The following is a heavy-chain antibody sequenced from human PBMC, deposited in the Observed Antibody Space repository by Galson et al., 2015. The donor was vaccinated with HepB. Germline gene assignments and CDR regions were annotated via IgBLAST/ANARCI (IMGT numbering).Heavy chain of an antibody. J-gene: IGHJ4*02. V-gene: IGHV3-21*01. CDR2: ISSSSYI. Sequence: SLRLSCAASGFTFSSYSMNWVRQAPGKGLEWVSSISSSSYIYYADSVKGRFTISRDNAKNSLYLQMNSLRAEDTAVYYCAREYDFWSGSLYYFDYWGQGTLVTVSS. D-gene: IGHD3-3*01. CDR3: AREYDFWSGSLYYFDY. CDR1: GFTFSSYS.